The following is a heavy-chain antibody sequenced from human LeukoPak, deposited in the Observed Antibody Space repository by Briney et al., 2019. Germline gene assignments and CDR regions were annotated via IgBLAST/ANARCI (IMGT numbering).Heavy chain of an antibody. CDR1: GGSISSGDYY. V-gene: IGHV4-30-4*01. Sequence: SETLSLTCTVSGGSISSGDYYWSWIRQPPGKGLEWIGYIYYTGNANNNPSLTSRVTMSLDTSKNQFSLKLTSVTAADTAVYYCARAGDSSGYYVSWFDRWGQGTLVTVSS. D-gene: IGHD3-22*01. J-gene: IGHJ5*02. CDR3: ARAGDSSGYYVSWFDR. CDR2: IYYTGNA.